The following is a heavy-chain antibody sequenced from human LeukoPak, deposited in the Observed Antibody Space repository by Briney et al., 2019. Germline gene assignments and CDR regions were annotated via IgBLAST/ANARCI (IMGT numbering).Heavy chain of an antibody. CDR2: INHSGST. J-gene: IGHJ4*02. CDR3: ASHNYGSGSIVDY. V-gene: IGHV4-34*01. D-gene: IGHD3-10*01. CDR1: GGSFSGYY. Sequence: SETLSLTCAVYGGSFSGYYWSWIHQPPGKGLEWIGEINHSGSTNYNPSLKSRVTISVDTSKNQFSLKLSSVTAADTAVYYCASHNYGSGSIVDYWGQGTLVTVSS.